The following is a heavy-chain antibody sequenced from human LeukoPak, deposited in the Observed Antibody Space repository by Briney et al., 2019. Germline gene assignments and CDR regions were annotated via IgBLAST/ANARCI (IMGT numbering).Heavy chain of an antibody. CDR1: GFTFSSYA. V-gene: IGHV3-23*01. CDR3: AKDRPNYYHDNGHYYRRGGDC. D-gene: IGHD3-22*01. J-gene: IGHJ4*02. CDR2: ISGSGGST. Sequence: GGSLRLSCAASGFTFSSYAMSWVRQAPGKGLEWFSAISGSGGSTYYADSVKGRFTISRDNSKNTLYLQMNSLRAEDTAVYYCAKDRPNYYHDNGHYYRRGGDCWGQGTLITVSS.